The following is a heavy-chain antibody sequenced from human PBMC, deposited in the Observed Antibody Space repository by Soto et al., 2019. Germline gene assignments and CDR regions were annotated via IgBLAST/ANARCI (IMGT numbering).Heavy chain of an antibody. D-gene: IGHD2-15*01. CDR3: ARGLRTGNYGMDV. V-gene: IGHV1-69*13. CDR1: GGTFDNYA. CDR2: IIPMFETV. Sequence: SVKVSCKASGGTFDNYAVSWVRQAPGQGLEWMGGIIPMFETVNYAQRFQGRLTIAADESTSTAYMELTSLTSADTSIYFCARGLRTGNYGMDVWGQGTTVTVSS. J-gene: IGHJ6*02.